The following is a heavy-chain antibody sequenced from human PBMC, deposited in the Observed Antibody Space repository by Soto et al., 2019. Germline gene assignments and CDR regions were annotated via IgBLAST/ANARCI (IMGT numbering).Heavy chain of an antibody. Sequence: QVQLQESGPGLVKPSETLSLTCTVSGGSINSYYWSWIRQPPGKRLGWNGYIYYNGSTNYNPSLKSRVTISVATSKNQFSLKVSSVTAADTAVYYCARGLPTVVTPYVDYWGQGTLVTVSS. V-gene: IGHV4-59*01. CDR3: ARGLPTVVTPYVDY. CDR1: GGSINSYY. J-gene: IGHJ4*02. D-gene: IGHD2-21*02. CDR2: IYYNGST.